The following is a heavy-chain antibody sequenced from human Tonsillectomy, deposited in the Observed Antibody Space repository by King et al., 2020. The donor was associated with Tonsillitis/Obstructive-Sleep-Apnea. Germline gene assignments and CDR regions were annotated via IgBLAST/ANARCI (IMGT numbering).Heavy chain of an antibody. CDR3: AREYCSGGSCYRIFDC. CDR2: IRQHGSEK. Sequence: VQLVESGGGLVQPGGSLRLSCAASGFTFSRYSMSWVRQAPGKVLEWVANIRQHGSEKSYVDSVKGRLTVSRDDAMNSLYLQMNSLRAEDTAVYFCAREYCSGGSCYRIFDCWGRGTLVTVSS. V-gene: IGHV3-7*04. CDR1: GFTFSRYS. J-gene: IGHJ4*02. D-gene: IGHD2-15*01.